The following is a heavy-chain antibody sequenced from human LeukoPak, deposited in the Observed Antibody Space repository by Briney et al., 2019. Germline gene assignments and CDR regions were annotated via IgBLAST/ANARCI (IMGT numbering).Heavy chain of an antibody. J-gene: IGHJ4*02. CDR1: GGSISSGGYY. V-gene: IGHV4-30-2*01. Sequence: TLSLTCTVSGGSISSGGYYWSWIRQPPGKGLEWIGYIYHSGSTYYNPSLKSRVTMSVDTSKNQFSLKLNSVTAADTAVYYCARGGQQLGIDYWGQGTLVTVSS. D-gene: IGHD6-13*01. CDR2: IYHSGST. CDR3: ARGGQQLGIDY.